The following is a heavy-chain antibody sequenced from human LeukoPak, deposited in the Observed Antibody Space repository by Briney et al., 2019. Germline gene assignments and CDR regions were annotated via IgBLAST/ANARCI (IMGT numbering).Heavy chain of an antibody. V-gene: IGHV3-33*08. CDR2: IWYDGTNK. Sequence: GGSLRLSCAASGFTFSGYGMHWVRQAPGKGLEWVAVIWYDGTNKYYADSVKGRFTISRDNSKNTLYLQMNSLRAEDTAVYYCARGRDGYNWIDYWGQGTLVTVSS. CDR1: GFTFSGYG. D-gene: IGHD5-24*01. J-gene: IGHJ4*02. CDR3: ARGRDGYNWIDY.